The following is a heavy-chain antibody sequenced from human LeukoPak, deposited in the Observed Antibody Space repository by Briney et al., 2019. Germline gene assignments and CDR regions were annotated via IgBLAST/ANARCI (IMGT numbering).Heavy chain of an antibody. CDR2: FNPSGLRT. CDR1: GDTFDTYF. CDR3: ARAGPAGPAFKLFDY. Sequence: ASVKVSCKAPGDTFDTYFIHWVRQAPGQGLEWMGIFNPSGLRTRYAQKFQGRVSMTRDMSTSTVYMELSSLTPEDTALYFCARAGPAGPAFKLFDYWGQGTLVTVSS. V-gene: IGHV1-46*02. D-gene: IGHD3-3*02. J-gene: IGHJ4*02.